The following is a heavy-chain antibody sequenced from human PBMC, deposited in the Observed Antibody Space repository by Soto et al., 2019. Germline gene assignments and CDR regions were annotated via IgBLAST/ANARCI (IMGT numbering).Heavy chain of an antibody. CDR2: IIPIFGTA. V-gene: IGHV1-69*01. CDR1: GGTFSSYA. D-gene: IGHD3-22*01. CDR3: ARDNIYDSSGYYPGRLNASDI. Sequence: QVQLVQSGAEVKKPGSSVKVSCKASGGTFSSYAISWVRQAPGQGLEWMGGIIPIFGTANYAQKFQGRVTITADESTSTAYMELSSLRSEDTAVYYCARDNIYDSSGYYPGRLNASDIWGQGTMVTVSS. J-gene: IGHJ3*02.